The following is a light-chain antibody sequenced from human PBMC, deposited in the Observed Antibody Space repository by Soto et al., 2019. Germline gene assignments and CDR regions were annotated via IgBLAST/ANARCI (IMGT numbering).Light chain of an antibody. CDR1: SSDVGGYNY. V-gene: IGLV2-11*01. J-gene: IGLJ1*01. Sequence: QSALTQPRSVSGSPGQSVTISCTGTSSDVGGYNYVSWYQQHPGKAPKLMIYDVSKRPSGVPDRFSGSKSGNTASLTISGLQAEDEADYYCCSYAGSNNYVFGPGTKLTVL. CDR3: CSYAGSNNYV. CDR2: DVS.